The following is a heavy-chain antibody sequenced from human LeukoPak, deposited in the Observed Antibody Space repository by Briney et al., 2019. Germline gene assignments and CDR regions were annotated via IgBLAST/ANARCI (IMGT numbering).Heavy chain of an antibody. J-gene: IGHJ6*03. CDR2: IRHDGSNK. CDR3: AKGSKLVVITRDHYMAV. CDR1: GFTFSSYW. Sequence: GSLRLSCAASGFTFSSYWMHWVRQAPGKGLEWVAFIRHDGSNKYYADSVKGRFTISRDNSKNTLYLQMNSLRVGDTAVYYCAKGSKLVVITRDHYMAVWGKGTTVTISS. V-gene: IGHV3-30*02. D-gene: IGHD3-22*01.